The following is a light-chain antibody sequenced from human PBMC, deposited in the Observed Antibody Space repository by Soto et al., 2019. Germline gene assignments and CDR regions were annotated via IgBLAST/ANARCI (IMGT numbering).Light chain of an antibody. V-gene: IGKV1-9*01. CDR1: QGISSY. CDR2: TAS. J-gene: IGKJ2*01. CDR3: QQVDSYPYT. Sequence: DIPLTQSPSFLSASVGDRVTITCRASQGISSYLVWYQQKPGKAPKLLIYTASTLQSGLPSRFSGSESGTEFTLTISSLHPEDFATYYCQQVDSYPYTFGQGTKLEI.